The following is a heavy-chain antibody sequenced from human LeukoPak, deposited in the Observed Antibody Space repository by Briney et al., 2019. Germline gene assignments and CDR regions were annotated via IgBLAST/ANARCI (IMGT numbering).Heavy chain of an antibody. CDR1: GFTFSSYA. J-gene: IGHJ4*02. V-gene: IGHV3-23*01. Sequence: GGSLRLSCAASGFTFSSYAMSWVRQAPGKGLEWVSAISGSGGSTYYADSVKGRFTISRDNAKNSLYLQMNSLRAEDTAVYYCARDRLGADFWSGSFDYWGQGTLVTVSS. D-gene: IGHD3-3*01. CDR2: ISGSGGST. CDR3: ARDRLGADFWSGSFDY.